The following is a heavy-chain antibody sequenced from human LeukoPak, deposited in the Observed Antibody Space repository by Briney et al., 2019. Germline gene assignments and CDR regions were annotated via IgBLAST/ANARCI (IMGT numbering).Heavy chain of an antibody. V-gene: IGHV4-59*08. CDR2: IYYSGST. CDR3: ARHGSIFDGDYGARFDC. Sequence: SETLSLTSTLSGGSITSHSRSSIRQPPGKRLEWIGYIYYSGSTNYNPSLTTRVTISVDTSNNQVSLKLRSVTAAHTPVYYCARHGSIFDGDYGARFDCWGQGTLVTVPS. D-gene: IGHD4-17*01. J-gene: IGHJ4*02. CDR1: GGSITSHS.